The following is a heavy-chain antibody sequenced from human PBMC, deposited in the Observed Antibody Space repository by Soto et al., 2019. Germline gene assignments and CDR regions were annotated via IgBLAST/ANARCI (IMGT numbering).Heavy chain of an antibody. CDR1: GFTFSSCA. V-gene: IGHV3-23*01. J-gene: IGHJ4*02. CDR2: ISGNGGST. CDR3: AKVVGDGNASYDF. D-gene: IGHD2-15*01. Sequence: GGSLRLSCAASGFTFSSCAMGWVRQAPGKGLEWVSGISGNGGSTYYADSVRGRFTISRDTSKNTLYLQMDSLGAEDTAIYYCAKVVGDGNASYDFWGQGTLVTVSS.